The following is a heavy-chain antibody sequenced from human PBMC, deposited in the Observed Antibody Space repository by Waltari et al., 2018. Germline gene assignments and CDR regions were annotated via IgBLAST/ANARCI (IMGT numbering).Heavy chain of an antibody. D-gene: IGHD2-21*02. Sequence: QVQLVESGGGVVKPGRSMRLSCAASGFTFSSYGMPWVRQAPGKGLEWVAVIWYDGSNKYYADSVKGRFTISRDNSKNTLYLQMNSLRAEDTAMYYCAKDESFVVVTAIPDYWGQGTLVTVSS. V-gene: IGHV3-30*18. CDR2: IWYDGSNK. CDR3: AKDESFVVVTAIPDY. CDR1: GFTFSSYG. J-gene: IGHJ4*02.